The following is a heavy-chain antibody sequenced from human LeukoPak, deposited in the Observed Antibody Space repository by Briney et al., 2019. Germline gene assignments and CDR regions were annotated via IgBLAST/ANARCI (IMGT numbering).Heavy chain of an antibody. CDR3: AKGKGYQLLYAFDI. Sequence: GGSLRLSCAASGFTFSSYGMHWVRQAPGKGLEWVAFIRYDGSNKSYADSVKGRFTICRDNSKNTLYLQMNSLRAEDTAVYYCAKGKGYQLLYAFDIWGQGTMVTVSS. CDR1: GFTFSSYG. J-gene: IGHJ3*02. D-gene: IGHD2-2*01. V-gene: IGHV3-30*02. CDR2: IRYDGSNK.